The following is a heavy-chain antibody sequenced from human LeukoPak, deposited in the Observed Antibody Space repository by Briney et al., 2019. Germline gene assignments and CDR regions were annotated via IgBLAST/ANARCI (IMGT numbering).Heavy chain of an antibody. D-gene: IGHD5-24*01. J-gene: IGHJ2*01. Sequence: GGSLRLSCTASGFTFSTLAMSWVRQAPGKGLEWVSSISSRGDDTSYADSVKGRFTISRDNSKNTLYLQMNSLRAEDTAVYYCAKDRATGYFDLWGRGTLVTVSS. CDR3: AKDRATGYFDL. CDR1: GFTFSTLA. CDR2: ISSRGDDT. V-gene: IGHV3-23*01.